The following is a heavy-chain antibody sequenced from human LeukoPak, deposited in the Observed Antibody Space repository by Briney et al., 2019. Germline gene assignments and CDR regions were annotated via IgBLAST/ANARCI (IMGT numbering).Heavy chain of an antibody. CDR2: ISSSSSYI. Sequence: GGSLRLSCAASGFTFSSYSMNWVRQAPGKGLEWVSSISSSSSYIYYADSVKGRFTISRDNAKNSLYLQMNSLRAGDTAVYYCARDSYYYDSSGYYLSAFDIWGQGTMVTVSS. CDR3: ARDSYYYDSSGYYLSAFDI. J-gene: IGHJ3*02. D-gene: IGHD3-22*01. CDR1: GFTFSSYS. V-gene: IGHV3-21*01.